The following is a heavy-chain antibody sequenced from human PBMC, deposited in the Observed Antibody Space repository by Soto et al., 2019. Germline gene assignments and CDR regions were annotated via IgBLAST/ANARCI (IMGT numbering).Heavy chain of an antibody. CDR2: IKQDGSEK. CDR3: ARKGYCTNGVCYSTPYYFDY. J-gene: IGHJ4*02. V-gene: IGHV3-7*01. CDR1: GFTFSSYW. Sequence: PGGSLRLSCAASGFTFSSYWMSWVRQAPGKGLEWVANIKQDGSEKYYVDSVKGRFTISRDNDKNSLYLQMNSLRAEDTAVYYCARKGYCTNGVCYSTPYYFDYWGQGTLVTVSS. D-gene: IGHD2-8*01.